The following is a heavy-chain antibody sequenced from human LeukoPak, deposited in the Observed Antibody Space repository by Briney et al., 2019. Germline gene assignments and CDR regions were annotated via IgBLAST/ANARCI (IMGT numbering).Heavy chain of an antibody. CDR2: ISGGGST. CDR3: ARVPGAYYDAFDI. J-gene: IGHJ3*02. CDR1: GFTASSKY. V-gene: IGHV3-66*01. Sequence: GGSLRLSCAASGFTASSKYMSWVRQAPGKGLEWVSLISGGGSTYYADSVKGRFTISRDNSKNTLYLQMNSLRAEDTAVYYCARVPGAYYDAFDIWGQGTMVTVSS. D-gene: IGHD3-10*01.